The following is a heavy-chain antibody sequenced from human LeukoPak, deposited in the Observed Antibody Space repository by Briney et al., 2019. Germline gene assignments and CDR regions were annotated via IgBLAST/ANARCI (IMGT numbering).Heavy chain of an antibody. CDR2: IYYSGSA. CDR3: ARGGGEVAGSLYYYYYMDV. CDR1: GASIGSGSYY. D-gene: IGHD6-19*01. V-gene: IGHV4-31*03. Sequence: PSETLSLTCSVSGASIGSGSYYWSWIRQHPGKGLEWIGYIYYSGSADYNPSLKSRVTISVDTSKNQFSLKLSSVTAADTAVYYCARGGGEVAGSLYYYYYMDVWGKGTTVTVSS. J-gene: IGHJ6*03.